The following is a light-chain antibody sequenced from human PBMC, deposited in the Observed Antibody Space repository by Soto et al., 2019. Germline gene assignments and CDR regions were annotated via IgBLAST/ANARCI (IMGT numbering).Light chain of an antibody. CDR1: HDIRKY. V-gene: IGKV1-33*01. Sequence: DIQMTQSPSCLSASVGDRVSITCQASHDIRKYLNWYQQKPWKAPKLLIYDASNMETGVPSRFTGGGSGTDFTFTISSLKPEDIATYYCQQYEIFPITFGQGTRLEI. CDR2: DAS. CDR3: QQYEIFPIT. J-gene: IGKJ5*01.